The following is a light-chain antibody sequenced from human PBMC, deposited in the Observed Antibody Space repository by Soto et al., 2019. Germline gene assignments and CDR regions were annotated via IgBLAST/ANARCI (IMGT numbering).Light chain of an antibody. J-gene: IGKJ2*01. CDR1: QSVSRN. CDR3: QQYGDWPPDT. CDR2: DAS. Sequence: NVMTLSPATLCLYTGERATLACRASQSVSRNLAWYQQKPGQPPRLLXYDASTRATGVPARFGGSGSGTEFTLTISGLQSEDFAVYYCQQYGDWPPDTFCHGTKVDIK. V-gene: IGKV3-15*01.